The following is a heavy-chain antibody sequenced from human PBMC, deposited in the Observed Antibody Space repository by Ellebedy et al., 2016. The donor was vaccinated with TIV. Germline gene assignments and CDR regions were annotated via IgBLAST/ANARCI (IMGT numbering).Heavy chain of an antibody. CDR2: INHSGST. D-gene: IGHD2-21*02. V-gene: IGHV4-34*01. Sequence: GSLRLSXAVYGGSSSGYYWSWIRQPPGKGLEWIGEINHSGSTNYNPSLKSRVTISVDTSKNQFSLKLSSVTAADTAVYYCARGPYCGGDCYSGYYYYYGMDVWGQGTTVTVSS. CDR3: ARGPYCGGDCYSGYYYYYGMDV. CDR1: GGSSSGYY. J-gene: IGHJ6*02.